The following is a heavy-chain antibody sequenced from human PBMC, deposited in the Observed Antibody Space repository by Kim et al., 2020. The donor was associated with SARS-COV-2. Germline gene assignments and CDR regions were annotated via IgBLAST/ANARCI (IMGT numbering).Heavy chain of an antibody. V-gene: IGHV4-34*01. J-gene: IGHJ6*02. CDR3: ARASIWSGYLGDYYYYGMDL. CDR2: INHSGST. D-gene: IGHD3-3*01. Sequence: SETLSLTCAVYGGSFSGYYWSWIRQPPGKGLEWIGEINHSGSTNYNPSLKSRVTISVDTSKTQYSLKLSSVTAADTAVYYCARASIWSGYLGDYYYYGMDLGRQGTSDSVS. CDR1: GGSFSGYY.